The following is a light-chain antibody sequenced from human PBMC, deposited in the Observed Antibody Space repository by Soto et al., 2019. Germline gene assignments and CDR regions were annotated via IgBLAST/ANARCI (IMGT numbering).Light chain of an antibody. Sequence: QSALTQPPSASGSPGQSVIISCTGTSGDITDNKYVSWFQQHPGKAPKLLIYEINKRPSGVPHRFSGSKSGNTASLTVSGLQADDEADYYCNSYVGSNNYVFGTGTKLPS. CDR2: EIN. CDR1: SGDITDNKY. V-gene: IGLV2-8*01. J-gene: IGLJ1*01. CDR3: NSYVGSNNYV.